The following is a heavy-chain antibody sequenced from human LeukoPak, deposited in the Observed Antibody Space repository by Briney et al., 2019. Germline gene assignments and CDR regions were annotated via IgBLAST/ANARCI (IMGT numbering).Heavy chain of an antibody. CDR2: ISSSGSTI. CDR1: GFTFSDYY. CDR3: ARACGGDCYWKYFDY. Sequence: PGGSLRLSXAASGFTFSDYYMSWIRQAPGKGLEWVSYISSSGSTIYYADSVKGRFTISRDNAKNSLYLQMNSLRAEDTAVYYCARACGGDCYWKYFDYWGQGTLVTVSS. D-gene: IGHD2-21*01. V-gene: IGHV3-11*04. J-gene: IGHJ4*02.